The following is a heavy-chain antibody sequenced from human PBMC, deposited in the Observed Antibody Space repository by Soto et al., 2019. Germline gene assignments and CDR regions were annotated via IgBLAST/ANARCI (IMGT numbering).Heavy chain of an antibody. D-gene: IGHD6-19*01. CDR3: ASGRIVVVGSRAYYGMDV. CDR2: IIPVFGIV. V-gene: IGHV1-69*01. CDR1: GAPPRNFA. J-gene: IGHJ6*02. Sequence: QVQLVQSGAEVKKPGSSVRASCKLLGAPPRNFAFAWVRRAPGAGLKWLGGIIPVFGIVKSAQNLEGRVTITADESTNTAYMELSSLRYEDRAVYYCASGRIVVVGSRAYYGMDVWGQGTTVTVSS.